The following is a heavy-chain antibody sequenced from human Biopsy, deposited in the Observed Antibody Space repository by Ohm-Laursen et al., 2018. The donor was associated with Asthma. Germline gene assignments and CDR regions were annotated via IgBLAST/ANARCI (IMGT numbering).Heavy chain of an antibody. Sequence: SLRLSCAASGFTFSSYGMHWVRQAPGKGLGWVAVISYDGSNKYYADSVKGRFTISRDNSKNTLYLQMNSLRAEDTAVYYCASQSSGPNFWSGYYYFDYWGQGTLVTVSS. J-gene: IGHJ4*02. CDR1: GFTFSSYG. CDR2: ISYDGSNK. V-gene: IGHV3-30*03. CDR3: ASQSSGPNFWSGYYYFDY. D-gene: IGHD3-3*01.